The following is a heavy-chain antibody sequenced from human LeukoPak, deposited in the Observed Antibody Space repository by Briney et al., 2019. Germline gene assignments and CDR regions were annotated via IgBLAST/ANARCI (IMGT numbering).Heavy chain of an antibody. CDR2: VHYSGTA. CDR1: DGSITNYD. Sequence: SETLSLTCTVSDGSITNYDWSWVRQPPGKGLEFIGHVHYSGTANYNPSLRSRVNISIDTSKKHFFLKLKSVTAADTAVYYCARGYGDFRVEGRYFHSWGQGTLVTVSS. J-gene: IGHJ4*02. CDR3: ARGYGDFRVEGRYFHS. D-gene: IGHD4-17*01. V-gene: IGHV4-59*01.